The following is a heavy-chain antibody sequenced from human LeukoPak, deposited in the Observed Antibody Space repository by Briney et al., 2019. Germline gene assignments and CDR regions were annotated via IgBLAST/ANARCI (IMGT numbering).Heavy chain of an antibody. CDR3: ARYYDFVWGSYRQRYFDY. Sequence: SETLSLTCTVSGGSISSYYWSWIRQPAGKGLEWIGYIYYSGSTNYNASLKSRVTISVDTSQNQFSLKLSSVTAADTAVYYCARYYDFVWGSYRQRYFDYWGQGTLVTVSS. D-gene: IGHD3-16*02. CDR1: GGSISSYY. CDR2: IYYSGST. V-gene: IGHV4-59*01. J-gene: IGHJ4*02.